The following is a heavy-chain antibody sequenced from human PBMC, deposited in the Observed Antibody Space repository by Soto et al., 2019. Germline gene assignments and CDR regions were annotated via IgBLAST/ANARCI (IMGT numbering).Heavy chain of an antibody. Sequence: SETLSLTCAVYGGSFSGYYWSWSRQPPGKGLEWSGESNHSGRTTYSPSLNSRVTISVDTSKNQFSLKLSSVTAADTAVYYCARGAPRYYYGSGRASYYFDYWGQGTLVTVSS. CDR1: GGSFSGYY. CDR3: ARGAPRYYYGSGRASYYFDY. CDR2: SNHSGRT. V-gene: IGHV4-34*01. J-gene: IGHJ4*02. D-gene: IGHD3-10*01.